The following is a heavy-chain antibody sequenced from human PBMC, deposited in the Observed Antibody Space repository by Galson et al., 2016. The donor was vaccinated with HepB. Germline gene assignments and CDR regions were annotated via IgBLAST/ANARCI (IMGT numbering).Heavy chain of an antibody. Sequence: SLRLSCAASGFTFDEYGVSWVRQAPGKGLEWVSAINWHGDGKGYEDSVRGRFTIARDNAKNTLYLHMNSLRAEDTALYYCARGRRWYYYYMDVWGKGTTVTVSS. CDR3: ARGRRWYYYYMDV. V-gene: IGHV3-20*04. CDR2: INWHGDGK. J-gene: IGHJ6*03. D-gene: IGHD4-23*01. CDR1: GFTFDEYG.